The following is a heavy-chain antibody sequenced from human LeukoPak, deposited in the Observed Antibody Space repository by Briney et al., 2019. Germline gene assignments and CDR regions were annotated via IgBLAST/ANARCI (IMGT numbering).Heavy chain of an antibody. CDR3: ARDAESFITGTTGWFDP. Sequence: GGSLRLSCAASGFTSSSYSMNWVRQAPGKGLEWVSSISSSSSYIYYADSVKGRFTISRDNAKNSLYLQMNSLRAEDTAVYYCARDAESFITGTTGWFDPWGQGTLVTVSS. CDR1: GFTSSSYS. D-gene: IGHD1-7*01. CDR2: ISSSSSYI. V-gene: IGHV3-21*01. J-gene: IGHJ5*02.